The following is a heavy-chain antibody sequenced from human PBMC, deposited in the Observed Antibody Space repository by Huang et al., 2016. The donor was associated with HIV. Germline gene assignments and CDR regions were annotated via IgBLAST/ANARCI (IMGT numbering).Heavy chain of an antibody. V-gene: IGHV1-69*13. CDR2: ISPRFGTR. D-gene: IGHD3-16*01. CDR3: AKRGGAWGSPYAFDL. Sequence: QVQLVQSGAEVRKPGSSVKVSCRASGGSFNNFGINWVRQAPGQGLEWTGGISPRFGTRNDAQRFKDRVTITADETTGVVHLEVTSLRSDDTAVYFCAKRGGAWGSPYAFDLWGPGTMVTVSS. CDR1: GGSFNNFG. J-gene: IGHJ3*01.